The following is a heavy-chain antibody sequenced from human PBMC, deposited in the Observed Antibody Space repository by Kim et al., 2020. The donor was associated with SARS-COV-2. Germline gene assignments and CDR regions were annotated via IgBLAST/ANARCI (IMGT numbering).Heavy chain of an antibody. J-gene: IGHJ6*02. D-gene: IGHD6-19*01. CDR3: AKDKGGERWLARYYYYYCGMDV. CDR1: GFTFSSYG. Sequence: GGSLRLSCAASGFTFSSYGMHWVRQAPGKGLEWVAVISYDGSNKYYADSVKGRFTISRDNSKNTLYLQMNSLRAEDTAVYYCAKDKGGERWLARYYYYYCGMDVWGQGTTVTVSS. CDR2: ISYDGSNK. V-gene: IGHV3-30*18.